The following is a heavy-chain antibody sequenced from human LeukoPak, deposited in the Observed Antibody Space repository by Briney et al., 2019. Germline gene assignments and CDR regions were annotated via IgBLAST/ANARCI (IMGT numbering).Heavy chain of an antibody. J-gene: IGHJ4*02. D-gene: IGHD6-25*01. CDR1: GYSFTTYW. Sequence: GDSLKISCKASGYSFTTYWIGWVRQLPGNGLEWMGNIYPDDSDSRYSPSFQGQVTISADRSINTAYLQWSSLKASDTAIYYCARSGSSSGRYEDYWGQGTLVTVSS. CDR3: ARSGSSSGRYEDY. V-gene: IGHV5-51*01. CDR2: IYPDDSDS.